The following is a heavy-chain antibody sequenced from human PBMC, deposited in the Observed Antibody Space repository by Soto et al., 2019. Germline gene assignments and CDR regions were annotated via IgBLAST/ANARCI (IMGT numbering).Heavy chain of an antibody. CDR2: IIPIFGTA. D-gene: IGHD6-6*01. V-gene: IGHV1-69*13. CDR1: GGTFSSYA. Sequence: ASVKVSCKASGGTFSSYAISWVRQAPGQGLEWMGGIIPIFGTANYAQKFQGRVTITADESTSTAYMELSSLRSEDTAVYNCTRVELVGSSSYSYYYYGIDVWGQGTTVTVSS. CDR3: TRVELVGSSSYSYYYYGIDV. J-gene: IGHJ6*02.